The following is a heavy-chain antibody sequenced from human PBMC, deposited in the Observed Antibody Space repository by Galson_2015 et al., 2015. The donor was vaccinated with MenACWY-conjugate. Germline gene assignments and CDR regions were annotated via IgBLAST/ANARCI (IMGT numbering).Heavy chain of an antibody. Sequence: SLRLSCAASGFTFSTYDMHWVRQATGKSLEWVSSIGTRGDTFYPDSVKGRFTVSRDNAKNSLYLQMNSLRAEDTALYYCARAIAVASQAFDIWGQGTMVTVSS. CDR1: GFTFSTYD. V-gene: IGHV3-13*01. CDR2: IGTRGDT. J-gene: IGHJ3*02. CDR3: ARAIAVASQAFDI. D-gene: IGHD6-19*01.